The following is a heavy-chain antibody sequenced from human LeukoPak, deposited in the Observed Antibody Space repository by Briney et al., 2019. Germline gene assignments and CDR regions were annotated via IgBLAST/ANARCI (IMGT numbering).Heavy chain of an antibody. CDR3: ARRSGNYEGWYFDY. Sequence: GESLKISCKGSGYTFTSYWIAWVRQMPGKGLEWMGVIYTGDSDTRYSPSFQGQVIISADKSISTAYLQWSSLKASDTAMYYCARRSGNYEGWYFDYWGQGTLVTVSS. CDR2: IYTGDSDT. D-gene: IGHD1-26*01. J-gene: IGHJ4*02. V-gene: IGHV5-51*01. CDR1: GYTFTSYW.